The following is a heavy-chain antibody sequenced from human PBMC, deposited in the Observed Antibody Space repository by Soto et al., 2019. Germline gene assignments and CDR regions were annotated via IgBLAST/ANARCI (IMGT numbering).Heavy chain of an antibody. CDR2: NNHDGNT. CDR3: AKYRFGTNWYLDL. D-gene: IGHD1-7*01. V-gene: IGHV4-34*01. J-gene: IGHJ2*01. CDR1: GGSFSGNY. Sequence: QVQLQQWGAGLLKPSETLSLTCAVYGGSFSGNYWTWIRQYPEKGLQWIGENNHDGNTNYYSALNSGISVSVNMSKNQFSLDLSSVIGADKAVYYCAKYRFGTNWYLDLWGRGTLVTVSS.